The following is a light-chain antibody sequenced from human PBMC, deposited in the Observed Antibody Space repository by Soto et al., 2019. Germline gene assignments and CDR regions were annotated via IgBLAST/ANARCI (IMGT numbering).Light chain of an antibody. V-gene: IGKV3-15*01. CDR2: ATS. Sequence: EIEMTQSPATLSVSPGDRASISCRASQSVSTNLAWYQQKPGQPPRLLIYATSTRATAVPARFSGSGSGTEFTLTISSLQSEDFAVYYCQQNKSWPGSTFGQGTKVEIK. CDR3: QQNKSWPGST. CDR1: QSVSTN. J-gene: IGKJ1*01.